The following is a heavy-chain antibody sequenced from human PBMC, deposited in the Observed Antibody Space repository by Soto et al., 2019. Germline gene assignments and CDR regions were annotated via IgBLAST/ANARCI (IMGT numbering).Heavy chain of an antibody. CDR3: AREADCSGGSCYSGGAFDI. V-gene: IGHV1-69*01. J-gene: IGHJ3*02. CDR2: IIPIFGTA. Sequence: QVQLVQSGAEVKKPGSSVKVSCKASGGTFSSYAISWVRQAPGQGLEWMGGIIPIFGTANYAQKFQGRVTITADESTSTAYIELSSLRSEDTAVYYCAREADCSGGSCYSGGAFDIWGQGTMVTVSS. CDR1: GGTFSSYA. D-gene: IGHD2-15*01.